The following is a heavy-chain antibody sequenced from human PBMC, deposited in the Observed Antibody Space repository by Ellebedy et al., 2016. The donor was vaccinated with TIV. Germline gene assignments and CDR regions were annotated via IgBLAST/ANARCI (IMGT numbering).Heavy chain of an antibody. D-gene: IGHD3-22*01. CDR1: GFTFSDYG. J-gene: IGHJ4*02. V-gene: IGHV3-30*02. CDR3: AKFPYYYDSSGYSF. CDR2: IRYDGSNK. Sequence: GESLKISCAASGFTFSDYGMHWVRQAPGKGLEWVAFIRYDGSNKYYADSVKGRFTISRDNSKNTLYLPMNSLRAEDTAVYYCAKFPYYYDSSGYSFWGQGTLVTVSS.